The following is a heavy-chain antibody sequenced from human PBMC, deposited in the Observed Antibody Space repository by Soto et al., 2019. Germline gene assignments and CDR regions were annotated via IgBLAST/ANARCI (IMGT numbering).Heavy chain of an antibody. Sequence: QEQLVQSGAEVKRPGSSVKVSCKDSGGLFSSYAISWVRQAPGHGLEWMGGIIPVFGTPSYAQKFQGRVTISADESTYTAYMELSSQTSEDTATYYCARGGGPYVWFNEFWGQGSLVTVSS. CDR3: ARGGGPYVWFNEF. CDR1: GGLFSSYA. CDR2: IIPVFGTP. V-gene: IGHV1-69*01. J-gene: IGHJ4*02. D-gene: IGHD2-15*01.